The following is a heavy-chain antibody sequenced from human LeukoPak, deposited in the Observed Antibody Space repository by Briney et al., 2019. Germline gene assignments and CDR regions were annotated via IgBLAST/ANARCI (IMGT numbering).Heavy chain of an antibody. Sequence: SETLSLTCTVSGGSISSGSYFWSWIRQPAGKGLEWIGRIYTSGSTNYTPSLKSRVTISVDTSKNQFSLKLSSVTAADTAVYYCACTRLYSMAVGESFDYWGQGTLVTVSS. D-gene: IGHD6-13*01. CDR1: GGSISSGSYF. CDR2: IYTSGST. CDR3: ACTRLYSMAVGESFDY. V-gene: IGHV4-61*02. J-gene: IGHJ4*02.